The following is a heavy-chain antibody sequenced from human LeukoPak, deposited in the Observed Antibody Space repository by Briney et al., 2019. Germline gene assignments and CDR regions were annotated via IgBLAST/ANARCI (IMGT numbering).Heavy chain of an antibody. CDR1: GGSISSSSYY. D-gene: IGHD4-23*01. V-gene: IGHV4-39*07. Sequence: TSETLSLTCTVSGGSISSSSYYWGWIRQPPGKGLEWIGSIYYSGSTYYNPSLKSRVTISVDTSKNQFSLKLSSVTAADTAVYYCARDRTTVVTPDEAFDIWGQGTMVTVPS. CDR3: ARDRTTVVTPDEAFDI. CDR2: IYYSGST. J-gene: IGHJ3*02.